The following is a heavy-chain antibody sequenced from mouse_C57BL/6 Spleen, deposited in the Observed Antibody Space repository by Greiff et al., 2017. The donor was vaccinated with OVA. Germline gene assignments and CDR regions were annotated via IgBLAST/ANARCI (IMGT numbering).Heavy chain of an antibody. V-gene: IGHV5-9-1*02. Sequence: EVKLMESGEGLVKPGGSLKLSCAASGFTFSSYAMSWVRQTPEKRLEWVAYISSGGDYISYADTVKGRFTISRDNARNTLYLQMSSLKSEDTAMYYCTRDEGYDSMDYWGQGTSVTVSS. J-gene: IGHJ4*01. CDR1: GFTFSSYA. D-gene: IGHD2-3*01. CDR2: ISSGGDYI. CDR3: TRDEGYDSMDY.